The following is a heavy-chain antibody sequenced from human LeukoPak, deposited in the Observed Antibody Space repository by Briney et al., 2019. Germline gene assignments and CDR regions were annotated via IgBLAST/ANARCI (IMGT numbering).Heavy chain of an antibody. CDR3: AKRPGPSIVGATGY. D-gene: IGHD1-26*01. CDR1: GFTFSSYA. CDR2: ISGSGGST. Sequence: PGGSLRLSCAASGFTFSSYAMSWVRQAPGKGLEWVSAISGSGGSTYYADSVKGRFTISRDNSKNTLYLQMNSLRAEDTAVYYCAKRPGPSIVGATGYWGQGTLVTVSS. J-gene: IGHJ4*02. V-gene: IGHV3-23*01.